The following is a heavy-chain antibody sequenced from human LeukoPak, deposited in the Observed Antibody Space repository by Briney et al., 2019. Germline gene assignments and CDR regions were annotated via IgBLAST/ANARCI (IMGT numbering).Heavy chain of an antibody. Sequence: SETLSLTCAVSGGSISSSNWWSWVRQPPGKGLEWIREIYHSGSTNYNPSLKSRVTISVDKSKNQFSLKLSSVTAADTAVYYCARDPYGEVAFDIWGQGTMVTVSS. CDR1: GGSISSSNW. V-gene: IGHV4-4*02. CDR2: IYHSGST. CDR3: ARDPYGEVAFDI. D-gene: IGHD4-17*01. J-gene: IGHJ3*02.